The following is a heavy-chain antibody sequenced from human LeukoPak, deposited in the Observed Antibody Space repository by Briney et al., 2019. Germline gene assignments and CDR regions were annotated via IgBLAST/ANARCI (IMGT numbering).Heavy chain of an antibody. Sequence: SETLSLTCTVSGGSISSYYWSWIRQTPGKGLEWIGYIYNSGSTNYNPSLKSRLTISVDTSQNQFSLKLSSVTAADTAVYYCARAHSSNSYYYYYMDVWGKGTTVTVSS. CDR1: GGSISSYY. CDR2: IYNSGST. D-gene: IGHD2-2*01. CDR3: ARAHSSNSYYYYYMDV. J-gene: IGHJ6*03. V-gene: IGHV4-59*01.